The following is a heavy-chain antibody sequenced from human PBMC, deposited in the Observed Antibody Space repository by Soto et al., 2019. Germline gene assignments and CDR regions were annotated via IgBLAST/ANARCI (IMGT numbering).Heavy chain of an antibody. CDR1: GGSISSGDYY. CDR3: ATRTLRFLEWVNFDY. CDR2: IYYSGST. V-gene: IGHV4-30-4*01. Sequence: QVQLQESGPGLVKPSQTLSLTCTVSGGSISSGDYYWSWIRQPPGKGLEWIGYIYYSGSTYYNPSLKSRVTISVDTSKNQFSLKLSSVTAADTAVYYCATRTLRFLEWVNFDYWGQGTLVTVSS. J-gene: IGHJ4*02. D-gene: IGHD3-3*01.